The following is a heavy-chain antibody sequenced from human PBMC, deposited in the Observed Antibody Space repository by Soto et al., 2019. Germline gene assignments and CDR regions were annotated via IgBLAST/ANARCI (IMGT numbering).Heavy chain of an antibody. Sequence: GGSLRLSCAASGFTFSSYGIHWVRQAPGKGLEWVAFISYDGSNKYYADSVKGRFTISRDNSKNTLYLQMNSLRDEDTAVYYCAKDLYGDQLWLPIDYWGQGTLVTAPQ. CDR3: AKDLYGDQLWLPIDY. V-gene: IGHV3-30*18. D-gene: IGHD5-18*01. J-gene: IGHJ4*02. CDR1: GFTFSSYG. CDR2: ISYDGSNK.